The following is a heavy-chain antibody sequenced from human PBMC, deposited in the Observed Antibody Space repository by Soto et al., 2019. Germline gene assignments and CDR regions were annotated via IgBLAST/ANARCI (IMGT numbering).Heavy chain of an antibody. CDR2: IYYSGST. D-gene: IGHD2-15*01. CDR3: SRHPSAFCSGGSCSSRTDAFDI. Sequence: SETLSLTCTVSGGSISSSSYYWGWIRQPPGKGLEWIGSIYYSGSTYYNPSLKSRVTISVDTSKNQFSLKLSSVTAADTAVYYCSRHPSAFCSGGSCSSRTDAFDIWGQGTMVTVSS. CDR1: GGSISSSSYY. J-gene: IGHJ3*02. V-gene: IGHV4-39*01.